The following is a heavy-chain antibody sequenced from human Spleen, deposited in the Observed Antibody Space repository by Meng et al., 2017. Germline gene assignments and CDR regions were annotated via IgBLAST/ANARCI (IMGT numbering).Heavy chain of an antibody. CDR2: INAGNGNT. CDR1: GYTFTSYT. V-gene: IGHV1-3*01. Sequence: ASVKVSCKASGYTFTSYTMHWVRQAPGQRLEWMGWINAGNGNTKYSQKFQGRVTITRDTSASTAYMELSSLRSEDTAVYYCARDSYYDSSGYRIGWFDPWGQGTLVTVSS. J-gene: IGHJ5*02. D-gene: IGHD3-22*01. CDR3: ARDSYYDSSGYRIGWFDP.